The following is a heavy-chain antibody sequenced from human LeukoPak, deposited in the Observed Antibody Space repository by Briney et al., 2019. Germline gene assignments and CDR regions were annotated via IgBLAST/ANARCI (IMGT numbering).Heavy chain of an antibody. D-gene: IGHD3-22*01. CDR3: ARLHYDSSGYYFDY. CDR2: IWYDGSNK. Sequence: GGSLRLSCAASGSTFSSYGMHWVRQAPGKGLEWVAVIWYDGSNKYYADSVKGRFTISRDNSKNTLYLQMNSLRAEDTAVYYCARLHYDSSGYYFDYWGQGTLVTVSS. CDR1: GSTFSSYG. J-gene: IGHJ4*02. V-gene: IGHV3-33*01.